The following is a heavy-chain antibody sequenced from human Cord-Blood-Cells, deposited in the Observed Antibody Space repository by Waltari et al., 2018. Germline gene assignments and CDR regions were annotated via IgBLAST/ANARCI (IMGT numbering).Heavy chain of an antibody. Sequence: QVQLQQWGAGLLKPSETLSLTCAVYGGSFSGYYWSWIRQPPGKGLEWIGEINHSGSTNYHPSLKSRVTISVDTSKNQFSLKLSSVTAADTAVYYCTRRKPYSSGWYAFDIWGQGTMVTVSS. CDR1: GGSFSGYY. D-gene: IGHD6-19*01. V-gene: IGHV4-34*01. J-gene: IGHJ3*02. CDR3: TRRKPYSSGWYAFDI. CDR2: INHSGST.